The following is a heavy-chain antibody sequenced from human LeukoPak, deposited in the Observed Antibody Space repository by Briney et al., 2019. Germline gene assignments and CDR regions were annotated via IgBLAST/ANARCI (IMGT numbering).Heavy chain of an antibody. CDR2: INSDGSST. CDR1: GFTFSSYW. V-gene: IGHV3-74*01. CDR3: AREVYGSGNLPFDY. Sequence: GGSLRLSCAASGFTFSSYWMHWVRQAPGKGLVWVSRINSDGSSTSYADSVKGRFTISRDNAKNTLYLQMNSLRAEDTAVYYCAREVYGSGNLPFDYWGQGTLVTVSS. J-gene: IGHJ4*02. D-gene: IGHD3-10*01.